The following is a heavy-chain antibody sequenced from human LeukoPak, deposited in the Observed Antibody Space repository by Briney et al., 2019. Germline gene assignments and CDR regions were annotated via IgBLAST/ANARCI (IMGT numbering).Heavy chain of an antibody. CDR3: ARTDVLLWFGELSPSPFDY. J-gene: IGHJ4*02. V-gene: IGHV1-8*01. D-gene: IGHD3-10*01. Sequence: ASVKVSCKASGYTFTSYDINWVRQATGQGLEWMGWMNPSSGNTGYAQKFQGRVTMTRNTSISTAYMELSSLRSEDTAVYYCARTDVLLWFGELSPSPFDYWGQGTLVTVSS. CDR2: MNPSSGNT. CDR1: GYTFTSYD.